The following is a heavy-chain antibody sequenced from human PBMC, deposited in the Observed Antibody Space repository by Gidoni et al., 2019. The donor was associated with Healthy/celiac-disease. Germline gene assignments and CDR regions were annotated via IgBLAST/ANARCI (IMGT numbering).Heavy chain of an antibody. V-gene: IGHV4-30-2*01. CDR1: GGSISSGGYS. Sequence: QLQLQESGSGLVKPSQTLSLTCAVSGGSISSGGYSGSWIRQPPGKGLEWIGYIYHSGSTYYNPSLKSRVTISVDRSKNQFSLKLSSVTAADTAVYYCARGRIVVVPAAILGSWFDPWGQGTLVTVSS. J-gene: IGHJ5*02. CDR3: ARGRIVVVPAAILGSWFDP. D-gene: IGHD2-2*02. CDR2: IYHSGST.